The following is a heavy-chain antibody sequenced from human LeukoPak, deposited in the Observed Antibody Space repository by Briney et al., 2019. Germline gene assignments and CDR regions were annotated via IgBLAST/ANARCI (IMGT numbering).Heavy chain of an antibody. V-gene: IGHV4-39*01. CDR1: GGSISSSSYY. CDR3: ARHSAAVAGTDY. D-gene: IGHD6-19*01. Sequence: SETLSLTCTVSGGSISSSSYYWGWIRQPPGKGLEWIGSIYYSGSTYYNPSLKSRVTISVDTSKNQFSLKLSSVTAADKAVYYCARHSAAVAGTDYWGQGTLVTVSS. CDR2: IYYSGST. J-gene: IGHJ4*02.